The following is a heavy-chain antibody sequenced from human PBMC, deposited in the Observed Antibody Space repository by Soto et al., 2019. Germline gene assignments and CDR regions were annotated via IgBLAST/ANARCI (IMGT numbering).Heavy chain of an antibody. CDR1: GGSSSIFY. V-gene: IGHV4-4*07. J-gene: IGHJ4*02. CDR2: IYNGLRN. D-gene: IGHD6-13*01. Sequence: SEPLSLTCTVSGGSSSIFYWSWIRPPAVKGLEWVGRIYNGLRNNSNPTLKRRVTMSVDTSKNQFSLRLSSVTAADTAMYYCARGSSRWDYWGQGTLVTVSS. CDR3: ARGSSRWDY.